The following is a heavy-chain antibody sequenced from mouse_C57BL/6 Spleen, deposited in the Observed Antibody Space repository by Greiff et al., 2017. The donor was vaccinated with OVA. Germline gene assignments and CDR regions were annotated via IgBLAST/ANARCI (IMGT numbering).Heavy chain of an antibody. D-gene: IGHD2-5*01. CDR1: GYTFTSYW. V-gene: IGHV1-50*01. Sequence: QVQLQQPGAELVKPGASVKLSCKASGYTFTSYWMQWVKQRPGQGLEWIGELDPSDSYTNYNQKFKGKATLTVDTSSSTAYMQLSSLTSEDSAVYYCARWGYYSNYYAMDYWGQGTSVTVSS. CDR2: LDPSDSYT. CDR3: ARWGYYSNYYAMDY. J-gene: IGHJ4*01.